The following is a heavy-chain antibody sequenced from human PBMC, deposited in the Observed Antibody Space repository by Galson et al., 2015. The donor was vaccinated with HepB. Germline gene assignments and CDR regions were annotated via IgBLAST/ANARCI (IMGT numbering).Heavy chain of an antibody. J-gene: IGHJ6*03. Sequence: SLRLSCAAAGVTFNRFAMTWVRQTPGKGLEWVSSISGNGGSTHYADSVKGRFTISRDNSQNTLYLQMSSLRAEDTAVYYCTMPLGYCRSASCYFSAEQDSYRDVWGKGTTVTVSS. V-gene: IGHV3-23*01. CDR2: ISGNGGST. CDR3: TMPLGYCRSASCYFSAEQDSYRDV. D-gene: IGHD2-2*01. CDR1: GVTFNRFA.